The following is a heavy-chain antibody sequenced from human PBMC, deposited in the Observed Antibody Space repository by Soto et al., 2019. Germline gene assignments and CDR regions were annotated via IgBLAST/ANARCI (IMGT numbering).Heavy chain of an antibody. CDR1: GLTFSSYW. CDR2: INEDGSEK. Sequence: GGSLRLSCAASGLTFSSYWMSWVRQAPGKGLEWVANINEDGSEKYYVDSVKGRFTISRDNSKKALYLQMNSLRAEDTAVYYCARDYSNPKGRFDPWGQGTLVTGLL. CDR3: ARDYSNPKGRFDP. D-gene: IGHD4-4*01. V-gene: IGHV3-7*01. J-gene: IGHJ5*02.